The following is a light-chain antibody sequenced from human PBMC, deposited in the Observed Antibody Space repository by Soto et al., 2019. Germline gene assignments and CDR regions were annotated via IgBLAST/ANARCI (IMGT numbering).Light chain of an antibody. CDR1: QSLLHSDGKTY. J-gene: IGKJ5*01. CDR3: MQSIQLSIT. V-gene: IGKV2D-29*01. CDR2: EVS. Sequence: DIVMTQTPLSLSVTPGQPASISCKSSQSLLHSDGKTYLYGYLQKPGQPPQLLLYEVSKRFPGVPDRFSGSGSGPDFTLKIRRVEAEHVGVYYCMQSIQLSITFGQGTRLEIK.